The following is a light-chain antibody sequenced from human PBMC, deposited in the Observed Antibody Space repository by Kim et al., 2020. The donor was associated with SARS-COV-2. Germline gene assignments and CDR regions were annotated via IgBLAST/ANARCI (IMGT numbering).Light chain of an antibody. V-gene: IGKV1-5*03. CDR3: QQYNSYWT. CDR1: QSISSW. CDR2: KAA. Sequence: SACVGDRVTLTCRASQSISSWLAWYEQKPGKAPKLLIYKAASLESGVPSRFSGSGSGTEFTLTISSLQPDDFATYYCQQYNSYWTFGQGTKVEIK. J-gene: IGKJ1*01.